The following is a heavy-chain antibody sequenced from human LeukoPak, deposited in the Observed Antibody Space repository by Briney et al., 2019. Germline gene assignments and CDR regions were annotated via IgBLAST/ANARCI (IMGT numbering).Heavy chain of an antibody. CDR2: ISGSGGST. J-gene: IGHJ4*02. CDR1: GFTFRSYA. D-gene: IGHD1-26*01. V-gene: IGHV3-23*01. CDR3: AKGGELLGFDY. Sequence: GGSLRLSCAASGFTFRSYAMSWVRQAPGKGLAWVSAISGSGGSTYYADSVKGRFTISRDNSKNSLYLQMNSLRAEDTAVYYCAKGGELLGFDYWGQGTLVTVSS.